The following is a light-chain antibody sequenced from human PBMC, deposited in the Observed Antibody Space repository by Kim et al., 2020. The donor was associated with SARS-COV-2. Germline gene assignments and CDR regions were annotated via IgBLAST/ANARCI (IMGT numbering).Light chain of an antibody. CDR1: SSDVGGYNY. CDR2: DVS. V-gene: IGLV2-14*03. J-gene: IGLJ1*01. Sequence: LSQPASVSGSPGQSITISCTGTSSDVGGYNYVSWYQQHPGKAPKLMIYDVSNRPSGVSNRFSGSKSGNTASLTISGLQADDEADYYCSSYTSSGTLGVFGTGTKVTVL. CDR3: SSYTSSGTLGV.